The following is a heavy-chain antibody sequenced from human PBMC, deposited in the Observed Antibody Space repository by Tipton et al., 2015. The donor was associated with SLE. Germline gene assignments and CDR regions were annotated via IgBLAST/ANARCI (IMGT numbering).Heavy chain of an antibody. CDR2: IYYSGST. CDR3: ARAWDYGDAFDI. Sequence: TLSLTCAVSGYSISSSSYWGWIRQPPGKGLEWIGSIYYSGSTYYNPSLKSRVSISVDTSKNQISLKLSSVTAADTAVYYCARAWDYGDAFDIWGQGTMVTVSS. V-gene: IGHV4-38-2*01. CDR1: GYSISSSSY. D-gene: IGHD4-17*01. J-gene: IGHJ3*02.